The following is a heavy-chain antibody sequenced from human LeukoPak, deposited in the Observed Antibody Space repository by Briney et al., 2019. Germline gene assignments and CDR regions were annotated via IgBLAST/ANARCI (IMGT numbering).Heavy chain of an antibody. CDR3: VRDGNFGYDAFDI. D-gene: IGHD3-10*01. J-gene: IGHJ3*02. CDR1: GSTFTTYW. Sequence: GGSLRLSCAASGSTFTTYWMSWVRQAPGKGLEWVANIKQDGSETFYVDSVKGRFTISRDNSKNTLYLQVSTLRAEDTAVYYCVRDGNFGYDAFDIWGQGTMVTVSS. CDR2: IKQDGSET. V-gene: IGHV3-7*01.